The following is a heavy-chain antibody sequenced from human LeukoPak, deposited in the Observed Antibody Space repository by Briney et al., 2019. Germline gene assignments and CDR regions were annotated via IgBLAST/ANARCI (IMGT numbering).Heavy chain of an antibody. CDR1: GDSVSSNSAA. V-gene: IGHV6-1*01. J-gene: IGHJ4*02. CDR2: TYYGSTWYF. D-gene: IGHD5-24*01. CDR3: AADGDGYNWRYFDY. Sequence: SQTLSLTCAISGDSVSSNSAAWNWIRQSPSRGLEWLGRTYYGSTWYFDYAVSVKSRITINPDTSKNQFSLQLNSVSPEDTAVYYCAADGDGYNWRYFDYWGQGTLVTVSS.